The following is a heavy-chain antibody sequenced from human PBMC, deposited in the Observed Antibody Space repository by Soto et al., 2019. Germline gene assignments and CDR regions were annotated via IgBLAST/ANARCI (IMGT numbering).Heavy chain of an antibody. D-gene: IGHD2-2*02. CDR2: IYYSGST. CDR1: GGSISSGDYY. Sequence: SETLSLTCTVSGGSISSGDYYWSWIRQPPGKGLEWIGYIYYSGSTNYNPSLKSRVTISVDTSKNQFSLKLSSVTAADTAVYYCARDVGYCISTSCYSWFDPWGQGTLVTVSS. V-gene: IGHV4-61*08. CDR3: ARDVGYCISTSCYSWFDP. J-gene: IGHJ5*02.